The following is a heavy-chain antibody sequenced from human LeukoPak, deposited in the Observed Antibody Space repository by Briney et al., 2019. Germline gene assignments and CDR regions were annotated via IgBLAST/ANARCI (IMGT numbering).Heavy chain of an antibody. CDR1: GGTFSSYA. D-gene: IGHD2-2*01. CDR2: IIPILGIA. V-gene: IGHV1-69*04. CDR3: ASKKLMGCSSTSCQRVYQTYYYGMDV. Sequence: ASVKVSCKASGGTFSSYAISWVRQAPGQGLEWMGRIIPILGIANYAQKFQGRVTITADKSTSTAYMELSSLRSEDTAVYYCASKKLMGCSSTSCQRVYQTYYYGMDVWGQGTTVTVSS. J-gene: IGHJ6*02.